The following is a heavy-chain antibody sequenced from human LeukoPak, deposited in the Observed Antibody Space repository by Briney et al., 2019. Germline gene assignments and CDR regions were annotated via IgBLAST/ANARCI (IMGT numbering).Heavy chain of an antibody. CDR3: ARGTSNNYYDSSGYYYFPDAFDI. D-gene: IGHD3-22*01. V-gene: IGHV3-7*03. CDR2: IKGDGSER. J-gene: IGHJ3*02. Sequence: GGSLRLSCAVSGFSISNYWMTWVRQAPGKGLEWVANIKGDGSERYYADSVKGRFTISRDNAKNSLYLQMNSLRAEDTAVYYCARGTSNNYYDSSGYYYFPDAFDIWGQGTMVTVSS. CDR1: GFSISNYW.